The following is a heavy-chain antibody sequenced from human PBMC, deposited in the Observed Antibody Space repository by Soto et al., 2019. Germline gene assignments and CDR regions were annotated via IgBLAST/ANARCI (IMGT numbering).Heavy chain of an antibody. CDR2: IKSKAHGETA. CDR3: TTGVDGYNPFDY. D-gene: IGHD5-12*01. V-gene: IGHV3-15*07. CDR1: GFSFSDAW. Sequence: EAQLVESGGGLVEPGGSLRVSCAASGFSFSDAWMIWVRQAPGKGLEWVGRIKSKAHGETADYAAPVKGRFTISRDDSKNTVYLQMNSLKIEDTAAYYCTTGVDGYNPFDYWGQGTLVTVSS. J-gene: IGHJ4*02.